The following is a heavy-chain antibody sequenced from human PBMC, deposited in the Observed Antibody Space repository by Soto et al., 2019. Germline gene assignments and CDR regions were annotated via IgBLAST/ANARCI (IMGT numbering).Heavy chain of an antibody. Sequence: PGAALKISCKGAGYSFTSYWIGWVRQMHGKGLEWMGIIYPGDSDTRYSPSFQGQVTISADKSISTAYLQWSSLKASDTAMYYCARHYDISTGYYDYYYYGMDVWGQGTTVTVSS. CDR2: IYPGDSDT. J-gene: IGHJ6*02. V-gene: IGHV5-51*01. D-gene: IGHD3-9*01. CDR1: GYSFTSYW. CDR3: ARHYDISTGYYDYYYYGMDV.